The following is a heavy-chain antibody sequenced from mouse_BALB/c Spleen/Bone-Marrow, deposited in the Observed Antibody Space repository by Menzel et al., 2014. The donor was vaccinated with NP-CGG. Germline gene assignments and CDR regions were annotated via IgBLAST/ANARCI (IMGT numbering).Heavy chain of an antibody. CDR3: ARYDGPAWFAY. Sequence: QVQLKESGAELVKPGASVKLSCKASGYTFTNYWIHWVKLRPGHGLEWIGEINPSNGRTNYNEKFKNKATLTVDKSSSTAYIQLSSLTSEDSAVYYCARYDGPAWFAYWGQGTLVTVS. J-gene: IGHJ3*01. CDR2: INPSNGRT. D-gene: IGHD2-3*01. CDR1: GYTFTNYW. V-gene: IGHV1S81*02.